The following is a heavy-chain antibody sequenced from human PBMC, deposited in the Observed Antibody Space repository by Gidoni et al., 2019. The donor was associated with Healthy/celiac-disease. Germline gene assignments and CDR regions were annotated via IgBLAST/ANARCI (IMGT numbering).Heavy chain of an antibody. CDR2: ISYDGSNK. CDR3: AKDGLGY. J-gene: IGHJ4*02. CDR1: GFTFSSYG. D-gene: IGHD3-22*01. Sequence: QVQLVESGGGVVQPGRSLRLSCAASGFTFSSYGMHWVRQAPGKGLEWVAVISYDGSNKYYADSVKGRFTISRDNSKNTLYLQMNSLRAEDTAVYYCAKDGLGYWGQGTLVTVSS. V-gene: IGHV3-30*18.